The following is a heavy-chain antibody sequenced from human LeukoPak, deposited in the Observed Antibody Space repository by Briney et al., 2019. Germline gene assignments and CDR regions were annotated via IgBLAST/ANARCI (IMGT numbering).Heavy chain of an antibody. CDR2: IYHSGST. V-gene: IGHV4-30-2*01. D-gene: IGHD1-26*01. CDR1: GGSISSGGYS. Sequence: SETLSLTCAVSGGSISSGGYSWSWIRQPPGKGLEWIGYIYHSGSTYYNPPLKSRVTISVDRSKNQFSLKLSSVTAADTAVYYCARESRIVGTTVFDYWGQGTLVTVSS. J-gene: IGHJ4*02. CDR3: ARESRIVGTTVFDY.